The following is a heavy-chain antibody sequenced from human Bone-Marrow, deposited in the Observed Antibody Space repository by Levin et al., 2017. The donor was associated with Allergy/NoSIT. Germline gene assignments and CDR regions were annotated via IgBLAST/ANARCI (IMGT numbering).Heavy chain of an antibody. J-gene: IGHJ5*02. CDR2: IKEDGSEK. V-gene: IGHV3-7*01. Sequence: GESLKISCAASGFTFSNSWMSWVRQAPGKGLEWVANIKEDGSEKYYVDTVKGRFIISRDNAKNSLYVQMNSLRAEDTAVYYCARDQFRRATIGARWFDPWGQGTLVTVSS. CDR3: ARDQFRRATIGARWFDP. CDR1: GFTFSNSW. D-gene: IGHD5-24*01.